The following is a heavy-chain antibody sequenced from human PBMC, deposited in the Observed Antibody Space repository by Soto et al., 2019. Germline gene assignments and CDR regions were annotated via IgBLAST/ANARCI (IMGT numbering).Heavy chain of an antibody. CDR1: RGTFRSYA. Sequence: QVQVVQSGAEVKKPGSSVKVSCKTSRGTFRSYAISWVRQAPGQGLEWMGGIIPIFGTPNYAQKFQGRVTITADEATSTVTMELSSLRSDDTAVYYSATAGKTSWFDPWDQGTLVTVSS. CDR2: IIPIFGTP. CDR3: ATAGKTSWFDP. J-gene: IGHJ5*02. V-gene: IGHV1-69*12.